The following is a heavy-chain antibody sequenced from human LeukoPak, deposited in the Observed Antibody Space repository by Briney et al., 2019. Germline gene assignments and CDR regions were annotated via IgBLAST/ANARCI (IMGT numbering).Heavy chain of an antibody. D-gene: IGHD5-24*01. Sequence: SSETLSLTCTVSGGSISSYYWSWIRQPPGKGLEWIGYIYYSGSTNYNPSLKSRVTISVDTSKNQFSLKLSSVTAADTAVYYCARASRREELATIPANWFDPWGQGTLSPSPQ. CDR1: GGSISSYY. V-gene: IGHV4-59*01. J-gene: IGHJ5*02. CDR2: IYYSGST. CDR3: ARASRREELATIPANWFDP.